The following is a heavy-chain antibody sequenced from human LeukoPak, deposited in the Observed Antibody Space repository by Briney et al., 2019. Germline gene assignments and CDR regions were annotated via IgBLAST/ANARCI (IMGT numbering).Heavy chain of an antibody. CDR1: GFIFSTYA. J-gene: IGHJ4*02. Sequence: PGGSLRLSCAASGFIFSTYAMNWVRQAPGKGLEWVSVISGSGGGTYYADSVKGRFTISRDNSKNTLYLQMSSLRAEDTAVYYCAKEGIPFDYWGQGTLVTVSS. CDR3: AKEGIPFDY. CDR2: ISGSGGGT. V-gene: IGHV3-23*01.